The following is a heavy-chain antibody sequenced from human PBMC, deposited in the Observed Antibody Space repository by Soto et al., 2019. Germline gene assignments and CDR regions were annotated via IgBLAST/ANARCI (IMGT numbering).Heavy chain of an antibody. Sequence: PGGSLRLSCAASGFTFSSYSMNWVRQAPGKGLEWVSSISSSSSTTYYADSVKGRFTISRDNSKNTLYLQMNSLRAEDTAVYYCAKVPPVRYSPIDYWGQGTLVTVSS. V-gene: IGHV3-48*01. CDR3: AKVPPVRYSPIDY. D-gene: IGHD5-18*01. CDR2: ISSSSSTT. J-gene: IGHJ4*02. CDR1: GFTFSSYS.